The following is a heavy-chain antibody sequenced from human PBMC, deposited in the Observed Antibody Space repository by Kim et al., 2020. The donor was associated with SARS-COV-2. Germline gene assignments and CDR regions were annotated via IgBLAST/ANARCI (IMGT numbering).Heavy chain of an antibody. CDR1: GDSVSSNSAA. Sequence: SQTLSLTCAISGDSVSSNSAAWNCIRQSPSRGLEWLGRTYYRSKWFNDYAVSVKSRITINPDTSKNHFSLQLNSVTPEDTAVYYCARVASVHGGNFDYWGQGTLVTVSS. CDR3: ARVASVHGGNFDY. V-gene: IGHV6-1*01. D-gene: IGHD6-13*01. CDR2: TYYRSKWFN. J-gene: IGHJ4*02.